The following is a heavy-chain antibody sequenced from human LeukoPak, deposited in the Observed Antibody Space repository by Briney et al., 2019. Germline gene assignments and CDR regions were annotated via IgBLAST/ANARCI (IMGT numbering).Heavy chain of an antibody. Sequence: GRSLRLSXAASGFTFSSYGMHWVRQAPGKGLEWVAVIWYDGSNKYYADSVKGRFTISRDNSKNTLYLQMNSLRAEDTAVYYCAKELAAAGGYYYYYMDVWGKGTTVTVSS. CDR1: GFTFSSYG. CDR3: AKELAAAGGYYYYYMDV. V-gene: IGHV3-33*06. J-gene: IGHJ6*03. CDR2: IWYDGSNK. D-gene: IGHD6-13*01.